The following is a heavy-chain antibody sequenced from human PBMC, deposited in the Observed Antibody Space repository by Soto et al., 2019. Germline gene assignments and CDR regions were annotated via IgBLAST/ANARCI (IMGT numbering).Heavy chain of an antibody. Sequence: QVQLVESGGGVVQPGTSLRLSCVGSGFTFRSYVIHWVRQAPGKGLEWVALTPYDGSNTYYDDSVKGRFTISRDNSRNTVDLQMDSLRLEDTALYYCARWGTTGGLDVWGQGTLVSVSS. CDR1: GFTFRSYV. J-gene: IGHJ4*02. V-gene: IGHV3-33*05. CDR2: TPYDGSNT. CDR3: ARWGTTGGLDV. D-gene: IGHD3-16*01.